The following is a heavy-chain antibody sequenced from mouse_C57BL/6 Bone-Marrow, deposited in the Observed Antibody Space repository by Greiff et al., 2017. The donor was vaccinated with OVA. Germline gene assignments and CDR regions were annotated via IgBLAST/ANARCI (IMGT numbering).Heavy chain of an antibody. CDR1: GFSLTSYG. V-gene: IGHV2-2*01. J-gene: IGHJ2*01. CDR2: IWSGGIT. Sequence: QVQLQQSGPGLVQPSQSLSITCTVSGFSLTSYGVHWVRQSPGKGLEWLGVIWSGGITDSNAAFISRLRISKDNSKSQVFFKMKSLQADDTAIDYCDRMGGLGRTLDYWGQGTTLTVSS. D-gene: IGHD4-1*01. CDR3: DRMGGLGRTLDY.